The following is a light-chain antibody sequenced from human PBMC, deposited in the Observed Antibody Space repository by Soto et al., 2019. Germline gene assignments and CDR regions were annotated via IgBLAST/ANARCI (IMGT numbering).Light chain of an antibody. V-gene: IGKV1-39*01. J-gene: IGKJ1*01. CDR1: QSISSY. CDR2: AAS. Sequence: DSQMTRSRSSLSASVGYRVTITFRASQSISSYLNWYQQKPGKAPKLLIYAASSLQSGVPSRFSGSGSGTDFTLTISSLQSEDFAVYYCQQYNNWPRTFGQGTKVDIK. CDR3: QQYNNWPRT.